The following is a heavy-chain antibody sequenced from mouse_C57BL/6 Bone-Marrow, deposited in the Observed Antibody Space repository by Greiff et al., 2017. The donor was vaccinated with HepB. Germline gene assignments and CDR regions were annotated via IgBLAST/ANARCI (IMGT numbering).Heavy chain of an antibody. CDR1: GFTFSSYA. CDR2: ISSGGGYI. Sequence: EVKLVESGEGLVKPGGSLKLSCAASGFTFSSYAMSWVRQTPEKRLEWVAYISSGGGYIYYADTVKGRFTISRDKSRNTLYLQMSSLKSEDTAMYYCTRDGWDPYFDVWGTGTTVTVSS. J-gene: IGHJ1*03. V-gene: IGHV5-9-1*02. D-gene: IGHD4-1*01. CDR3: TRDGWDPYFDV.